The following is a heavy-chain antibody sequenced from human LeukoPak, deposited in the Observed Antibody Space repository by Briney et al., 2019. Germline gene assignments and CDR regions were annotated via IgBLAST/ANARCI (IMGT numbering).Heavy chain of an antibody. J-gene: IGHJ4*02. CDR3: ARVASSFVNFDY. D-gene: IGHD3-3*02. V-gene: IGHV3-7*05. Sequence: GSLRLSCAASGFTFSSYEMNWVRQAPGKGLEWVANIKQDGSEKYYVESMKGRLTISRDNAKNALYLQMNSLRAEDTAVYYCARVASSFVNFDYWGQGTLVAVSS. CDR1: GFTFSSYE. CDR2: IKQDGSEK.